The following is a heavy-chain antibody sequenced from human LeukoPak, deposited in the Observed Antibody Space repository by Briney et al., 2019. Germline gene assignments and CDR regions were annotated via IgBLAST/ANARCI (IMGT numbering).Heavy chain of an antibody. J-gene: IGHJ5*02. CDR3: TAQTMYSRAIP. Sequence: GGSLRLSCAASGFTFSNAWMSWVRQAPGKGLEWVGLVKSKTDGGTTDYAAPVKGRFSISRDDSKNMLYLQMNSLKTEDTAVYYCTAQTMYSRAIPWGQGTLVTVSS. CDR1: GFTFSNAW. CDR2: VKSKTDGGTT. D-gene: IGHD6-13*01. V-gene: IGHV3-15*01.